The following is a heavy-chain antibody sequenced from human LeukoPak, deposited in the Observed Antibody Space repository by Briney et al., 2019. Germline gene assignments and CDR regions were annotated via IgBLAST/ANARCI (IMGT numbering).Heavy chain of an antibody. V-gene: IGHV3-21*01. CDR1: GFTFSSYS. D-gene: IGHD1-26*01. CDR2: ISSSSSYI. Sequence: GGSLRLSCAASGFTFSSYSMNWVRQAPGKGLEWVSSISSSSSYIYYADSVKGRFTNSRDNAKNSLYLQMNSLRAEDTAVYYCARALTHSGSYWGQGTLVTVSS. J-gene: IGHJ4*02. CDR3: ARALTHSGSY.